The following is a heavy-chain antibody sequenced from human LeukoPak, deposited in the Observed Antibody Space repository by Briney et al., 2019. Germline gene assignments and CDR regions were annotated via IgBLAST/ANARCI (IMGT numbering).Heavy chain of an antibody. J-gene: IGHJ4*02. CDR2: IYYSGST. D-gene: IGHD3-10*01. CDR3: ARAPRCYHYGSGSYNY. CDR1: GGSISSSSYY. V-gene: IGHV4-39*07. Sequence: PSGTLSLTCTVSGGSISSSSYYWGWIRQPPGKGLEWIGSIYYSGSTYYNPSLKSRVTISVDTSKDQFSLKLSSVTAADTAVYYCARAPRCYHYGSGSYNYWGQGTLVTVSS.